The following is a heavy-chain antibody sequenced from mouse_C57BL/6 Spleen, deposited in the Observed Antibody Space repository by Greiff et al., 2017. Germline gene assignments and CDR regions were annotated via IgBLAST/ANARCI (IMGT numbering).Heavy chain of an antibody. Sequence: VQLQQPGAELVKPGASVKLSCKASGYTFTSYWMHWVKQRPGQGLEWIGMIHPNSGSTNSNEKFKSKATLTVDKSYSTAYMQLSSLTSDDSAVYYCARSIYYGSLYFCYWGQGTTLTVSS. CDR2: IHPNSGST. CDR3: ARSIYYGSLYFCY. J-gene: IGHJ2*01. V-gene: IGHV1-64*01. D-gene: IGHD1-1*01. CDR1: GYTFTSYW.